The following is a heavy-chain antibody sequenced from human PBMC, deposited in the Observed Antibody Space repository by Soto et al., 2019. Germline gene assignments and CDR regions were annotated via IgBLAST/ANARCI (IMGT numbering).Heavy chain of an antibody. D-gene: IGHD2-2*01. J-gene: IGHJ4*02. CDR1: GFTFSSYA. CDR3: VSVVPAAIVY. CDR2: ISYDGSNK. Sequence: QVQLVESGGGVVQPGRSLRLSCAASGFTFSSYAMHWVRQAPGKGLEWVAVISYDGSNKYYADSVKGRFTISRDNSKNTLYLQMNSLRAEDTAVYYCVSVVPAAIVYWGQGTLVTVSS. V-gene: IGHV3-30-3*01.